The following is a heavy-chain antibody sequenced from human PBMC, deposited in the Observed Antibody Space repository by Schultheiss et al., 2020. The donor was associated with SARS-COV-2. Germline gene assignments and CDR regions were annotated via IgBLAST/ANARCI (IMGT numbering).Heavy chain of an antibody. Sequence: SETLSLTCTVSGDSISSYYWSWIRQPPGKGLEWIGYIYNSGNTNYNPSLKSRVTISVDTSKNQFSLKLSSVTAADTAVYYCATQYCSGGSCSTSPLDYWGQGTLVTVSS. D-gene: IGHD2-15*01. CDR3: ATQYCSGGSCSTSPLDY. CDR2: IYNSGNT. V-gene: IGHV4-59*01. CDR1: GDSISSYY. J-gene: IGHJ4*02.